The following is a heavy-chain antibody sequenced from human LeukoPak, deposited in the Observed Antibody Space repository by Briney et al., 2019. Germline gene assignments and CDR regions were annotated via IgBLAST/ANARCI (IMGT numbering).Heavy chain of an antibody. CDR1: GFSFSSYS. CDR3: AREEDDFPYFDY. CDR2: ISGSGGST. V-gene: IGHV3-23*01. Sequence: GGSLRLSCAASGFSFSSYSMSWVRQAPGKGLEWVSVISGSGGSTYYADSVKGRFTISRDNSKNTLYLQMNSLRAEDTAVYYCAREEDDFPYFDYWGQGTLVTVSS. J-gene: IGHJ4*02. D-gene: IGHD3-3*01.